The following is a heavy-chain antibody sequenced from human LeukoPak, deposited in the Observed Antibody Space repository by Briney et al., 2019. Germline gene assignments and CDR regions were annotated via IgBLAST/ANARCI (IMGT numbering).Heavy chain of an antibody. J-gene: IGHJ4*02. Sequence: GGSLRLSCAASGFTVSSNYMSWVRQAPGKGLEWVSVIYSGGSTYYADPVKGRFTITRDNSKNTVYLQMSSLRVEDTALYYCATPYCNLTSCFPYFFDYWGRGTLVTVSS. CDR1: GFTVSSNY. CDR2: IYSGGST. D-gene: IGHD2-2*01. V-gene: IGHV3-66*04. CDR3: ATPYCNLTSCFPYFFDY.